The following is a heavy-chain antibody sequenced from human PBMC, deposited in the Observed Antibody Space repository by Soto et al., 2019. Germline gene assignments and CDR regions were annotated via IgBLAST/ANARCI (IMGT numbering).Heavy chain of an antibody. CDR3: ARPSRNPDYWSGYFDY. CDR1: GYTFTDYP. V-gene: IGHV1-3*01. CDR2: VNEGIGDA. Sequence: ASVKVSCKASGYTFTDYPIHWVRQAPGQRLEWMGWVNEGIGDAKYSQKFRDKITFTRDTSASTAYMKLSSLRTEDTPVNCCARPSRNPDYWSGYFDYWGQGTLVTVSS. D-gene: IGHD3-3*01. J-gene: IGHJ4*02.